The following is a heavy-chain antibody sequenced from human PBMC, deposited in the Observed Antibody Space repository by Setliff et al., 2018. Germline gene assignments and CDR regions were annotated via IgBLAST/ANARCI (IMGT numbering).Heavy chain of an antibody. CDR3: AREGPYSSGWYVSYFQH. CDR2: IWGDGGTK. CDR1: GFTFSTYR. J-gene: IGHJ1*01. Sequence: HPGGSLRLSCAASGFTFSTYRMHWVRQAPGKGLEWVAVIWGDGGTKYHADSVKGRFTISRDNAKNSLYLQMNSLRAEDTALYYCAREGPYSSGWYVSYFQHWGQGTLVTVSS. V-gene: IGHV3-33*08. D-gene: IGHD6-19*01.